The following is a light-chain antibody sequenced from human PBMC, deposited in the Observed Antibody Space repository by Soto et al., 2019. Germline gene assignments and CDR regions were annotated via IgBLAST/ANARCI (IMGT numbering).Light chain of an antibody. V-gene: IGLV2-14*01. J-gene: IGLJ1*01. CDR3: SSYTISSTYV. Sequence: QCVLTQPASVSVSHGQSITSSCTGTSSDVGGYSYVSWYQQHPGKAPKLIIYEVSDRPSGVSNRFSGSKSGNTASLTISGLQAEDEAAYYCSSYTISSTYVFGTGTKVTVL. CDR1: SSDVGGYSY. CDR2: EVS.